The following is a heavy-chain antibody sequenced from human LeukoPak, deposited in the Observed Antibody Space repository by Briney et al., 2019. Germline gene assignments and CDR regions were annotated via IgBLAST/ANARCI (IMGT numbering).Heavy chain of an antibody. CDR3: ARGLGGATSYYYMDV. V-gene: IGHV3-21*04. CDR1: GFTFSSYS. D-gene: IGHD1-26*01. Sequence: PGGSLRLSCAASGFTFSSYSMNWVRQAPGKGLEWVSSISSSSSYIYYADSVKGRFTISRDNAKNSLYLQMNSLRSEDTAVYYCARGLGGATSYYYMDVWGKGTTVTVSS. J-gene: IGHJ6*03. CDR2: ISSSSSYI.